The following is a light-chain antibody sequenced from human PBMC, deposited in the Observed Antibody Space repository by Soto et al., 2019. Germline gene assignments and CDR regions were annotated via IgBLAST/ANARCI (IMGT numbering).Light chain of an antibody. V-gene: IGKV1-33*01. J-gene: IGKJ3*01. Sequence: DIQMTQSPSSLSASLGDRVTIACQASQDIGNYLNWYQQKPGTAPKLLISGASNLETGVVSRFSGSGSGTDFIFTITSLQPEDIATYYCQHYDNLPPFSFGPGTRVDIK. CDR3: QHYDNLPPFS. CDR2: GAS. CDR1: QDIGNY.